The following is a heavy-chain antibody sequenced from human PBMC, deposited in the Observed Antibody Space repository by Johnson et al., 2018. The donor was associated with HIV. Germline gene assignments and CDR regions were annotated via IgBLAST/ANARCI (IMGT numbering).Heavy chain of an antibody. J-gene: IGHJ3*02. CDR3: AREGYSGSPNGRGAFDI. D-gene: IGHD1-26*01. CDR2: IYSGGST. V-gene: IGHV3-53*01. Sequence: VQLVESGGGVVQPGGSLRLSCAASGFTVSSNYMSWVRQAPGKGLEWVSVIYSGGSTYYADSVKGRFTISRDNSKNTLYLQMNSLRAEDTAVYYCAREGYSGSPNGRGAFDIWGQGTMVTVSS. CDR1: GFTVSSNY.